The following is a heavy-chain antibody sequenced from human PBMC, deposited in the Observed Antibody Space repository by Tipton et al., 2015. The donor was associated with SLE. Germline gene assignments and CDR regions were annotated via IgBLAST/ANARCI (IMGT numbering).Heavy chain of an antibody. V-gene: IGHV4-34*01. CDR3: ARGKDIVVARDAFDI. D-gene: IGHD2-15*01. J-gene: IGHJ3*02. CDR1: GGSLSGHF. Sequence: TLSLTCAVYGGSLSGHFWSWIRQPPGKGLEWIGDIKHSGSTNYNPSLKSRLTISVDTSKNQFSLKLSSVTAADTAVYYCARGKDIVVARDAFDIWGQGTMVTVSS. CDR2: IKHSGST.